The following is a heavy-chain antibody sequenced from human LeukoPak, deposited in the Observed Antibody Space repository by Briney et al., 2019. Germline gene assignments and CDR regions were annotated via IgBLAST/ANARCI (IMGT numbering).Heavy chain of an antibody. CDR1: GFTFNTYA. CDR3: ARDPMADFDY. Sequence: GGSLRLSCAASGFTFNTYAMSWVRQAPGKGLEWVSGISASGGSTYYADSVKGRFTISRDNSENTLYLQMNSLRTEDTAVYYCARDPMADFDYWGQGTLVTVSS. CDR2: ISASGGST. J-gene: IGHJ4*02. V-gene: IGHV3-23*01. D-gene: IGHD2-8*01.